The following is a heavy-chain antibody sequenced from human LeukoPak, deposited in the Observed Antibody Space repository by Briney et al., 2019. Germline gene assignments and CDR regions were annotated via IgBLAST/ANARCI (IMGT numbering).Heavy chain of an antibody. V-gene: IGHV1-8*01. Sequence: ASVTETLKASGYTFTSYDNNWVRQATGQGLEWMGWMNPNSGNTGYAQNFQGRVTMTRNTSISTAYIELSSLRSEDTAVYYCARNYDSCGYIGDAFDMGRQRTMVTVSS. CDR1: GYTFTSYD. CDR2: MNPNSGNT. J-gene: IGHJ3*02. D-gene: IGHD3-22*01. CDR3: ARNYDSCGYIGDAFDM.